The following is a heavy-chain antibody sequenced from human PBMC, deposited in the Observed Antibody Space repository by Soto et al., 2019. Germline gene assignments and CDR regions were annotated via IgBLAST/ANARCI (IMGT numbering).Heavy chain of an antibody. CDR1: VFTFSSNY. D-gene: IGHD3-22*01. CDR2: LYPDGRA. J-gene: IGHJ4*02. CDR3: ARGLGRENHDNRGYFHLDY. Sequence: GSLRLSCAASVFTFSSNYLTWVRQAPGRGLKWVSVLYPDGRAYYADSVKGRFTISTDNSKNSVYLHMSTLRAEDTAVYYCARGLGRENHDNRGYFHLDYWGQGSLVTVSS. V-gene: IGHV3-53*01.